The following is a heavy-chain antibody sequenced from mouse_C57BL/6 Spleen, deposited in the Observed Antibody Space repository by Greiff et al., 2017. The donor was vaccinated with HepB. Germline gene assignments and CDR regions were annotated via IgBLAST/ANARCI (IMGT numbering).Heavy chain of an antibody. CDR1: GFTFTDYY. V-gene: IGHV7-3*01. Sequence: EVKLVESGGGLVQPGGSLSLSCAASGFTFTDYYMSWVRQPPGKALEWLGFIRNKANGYTTEYSASVKGRFTIARDNSQSILYLQMNALRAEDSATYYCARSLRLDAMDYWGQGTSVTVSS. D-gene: IGHD3-2*02. CDR3: ARSLRLDAMDY. J-gene: IGHJ4*01. CDR2: IRNKANGYTT.